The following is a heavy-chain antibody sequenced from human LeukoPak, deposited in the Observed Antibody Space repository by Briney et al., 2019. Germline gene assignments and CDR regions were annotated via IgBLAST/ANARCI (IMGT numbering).Heavy chain of an antibody. V-gene: IGHV1-2*02. CDR3: AIKRIRGNPFDF. CDR2: FHPSSDAA. Sequence: APVEVSCKASANTFSDYYVHWVRQAPGQGLQWMGWFHPSSDAAGYAQRFQGRVSMTRDTSFSTAYMQLTGLRSDDTATYYCAIKRIRGNPFDFWGQGTLVTVSS. CDR1: ANTFSDYY. D-gene: IGHD2/OR15-2a*01. J-gene: IGHJ4*02.